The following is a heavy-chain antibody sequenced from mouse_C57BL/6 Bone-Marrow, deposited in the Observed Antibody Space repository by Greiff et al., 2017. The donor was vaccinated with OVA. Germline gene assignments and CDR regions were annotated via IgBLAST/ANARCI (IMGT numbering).Heavy chain of an antibody. D-gene: IGHD2-5*01. CDR3: ASGNSNYGDY. V-gene: IGHV1-69*01. J-gene: IGHJ2*01. CDR1: GYTFTSYW. Sequence: VQLQQSGAELVMPGASVKLSCKASGYTFTSYWMHWVKQRPGQGLEWIGEIDPSDSYTNYTQKFKGKSTLTVDKSSSTAYMQLSSLTSEDSAVYYCASGNSNYGDYWGQGTTLTVSS. CDR2: IDPSDSYT.